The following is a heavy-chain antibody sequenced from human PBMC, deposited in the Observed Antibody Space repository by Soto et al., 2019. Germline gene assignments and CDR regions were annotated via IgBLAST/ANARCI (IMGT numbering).Heavy chain of an antibody. J-gene: IGHJ5*02. D-gene: IGHD6-19*01. CDR2: IYPGDSDT. Sequence: PGESLKISCNASGYSFTTYWIGWVRQMPGKGLEWMGIIYPGDSDTRYSPSFQGQVTISADKSISTAYLQWSSLKASDTAMYYCAIWGAVAGTPNWFDPWGQGTLVTVSS. V-gene: IGHV5-51*01. CDR3: AIWGAVAGTPNWFDP. CDR1: GYSFTTYW.